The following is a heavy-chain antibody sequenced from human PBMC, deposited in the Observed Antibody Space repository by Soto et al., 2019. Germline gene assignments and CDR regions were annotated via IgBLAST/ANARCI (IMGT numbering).Heavy chain of an antibody. V-gene: IGHV4-34*01. CDR2: INHSGST. Sequence: QVQLQQWGAGLLKPSETLSLTCAVYGGSFSGYYWSWIRQPPGKGLEWIGEINHSGSTNYNPSLKSRVTISVDTSKNQFSLKLGSVTAADTAVYYCAISGRYYYYYGIDVWGQGTTVTVSS. J-gene: IGHJ6*02. CDR3: AISGRYYYYYGIDV. D-gene: IGHD3-10*01. CDR1: GGSFSGYY.